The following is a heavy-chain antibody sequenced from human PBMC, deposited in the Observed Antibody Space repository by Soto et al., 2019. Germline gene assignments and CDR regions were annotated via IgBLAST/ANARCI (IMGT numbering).Heavy chain of an antibody. D-gene: IGHD3-10*01. V-gene: IGHV3-30-3*01. CDR3: AREAYVGVFDY. CDR1: GFTFSSYA. J-gene: IGHJ4*02. Sequence: GSLRLSCAASGFTFSSYAMHWVRQAPGKGLEWVAVISYDGSNKYYADSVKGRFTISRDNSKNTLYLQMNSLRAEDTAVYYCAREAYVGVFDYWGQGTLVTVSS. CDR2: ISYDGSNK.